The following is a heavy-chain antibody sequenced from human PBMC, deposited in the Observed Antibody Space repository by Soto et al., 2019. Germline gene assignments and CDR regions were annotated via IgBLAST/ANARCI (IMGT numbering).Heavy chain of an antibody. J-gene: IGHJ5*02. D-gene: IGHD6-19*01. Sequence: SETLSLTCTVSGGSISSSSYYWGWIRQPPGKGLEWIGSIYYSGSTYYNPSLKSRVTISVDTSKNQFSLRLSSVTAADTAVYYCARTRAVWFDPWGQGTLVTVSS. V-gene: IGHV4-39*01. CDR1: GGSISSSSYY. CDR3: ARTRAVWFDP. CDR2: IYYSGST.